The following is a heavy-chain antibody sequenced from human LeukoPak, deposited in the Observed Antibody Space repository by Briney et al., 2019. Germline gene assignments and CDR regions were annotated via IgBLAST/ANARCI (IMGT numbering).Heavy chain of an antibody. CDR1: GFTFRSND. Sequence: GGSLRLSCAASGFTFRSNDMYWVRQAPGKGLEWVAFIRFDGNVKHHADSLKGRFAISRDNSKNTLYLQMNNLRPEDTALYHCVKDRRQAFEIWGQGTMVIVSS. CDR3: VKDRRQAFEI. J-gene: IGHJ3*02. CDR2: IRFDGNVK. V-gene: IGHV3-30*02.